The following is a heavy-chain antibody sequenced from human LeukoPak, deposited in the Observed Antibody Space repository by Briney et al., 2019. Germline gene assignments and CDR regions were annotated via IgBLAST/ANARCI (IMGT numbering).Heavy chain of an antibody. CDR3: ARAPDGGAFDI. J-gene: IGHJ3*02. Sequence: SVKVSCKASGGIFSSYAISWVRQAPGQGLEWMGRIIPIHDTANYAQKFQGRVTITADKSTSTAYMELSSLRSEDTAVYYCARAPDGGAFDIWGQGTMVTVSS. CDR1: GGIFSSYA. D-gene: IGHD3-16*01. CDR2: IIPIHDTA. V-gene: IGHV1-69*04.